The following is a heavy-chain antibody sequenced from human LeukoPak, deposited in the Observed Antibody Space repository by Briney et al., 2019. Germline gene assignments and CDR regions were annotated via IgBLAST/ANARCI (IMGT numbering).Heavy chain of an antibody. Sequence: PGGSLRLSCAASGFTFDDYAMHWVRQAPGKGLEWVSLISGDGGSTYYADSVKGRFTISRDNSKNSLYLQMNSLRTEDTALYYCAKEVRYYDFWSGPTGGWFDPWGQGTLVTVSS. V-gene: IGHV3-43*02. CDR1: GFTFDDYA. CDR3: AKEVRYYDFWSGPTGGWFDP. D-gene: IGHD3-3*01. CDR2: ISGDGGST. J-gene: IGHJ5*02.